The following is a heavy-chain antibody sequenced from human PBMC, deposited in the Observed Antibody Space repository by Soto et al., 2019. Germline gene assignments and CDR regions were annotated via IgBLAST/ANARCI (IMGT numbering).Heavy chain of an antibody. V-gene: IGHV3-9*01. CDR1: GFTFEDYA. CDR2: ISWNSGKI. D-gene: IGHD3-3*01. Sequence: EMHLVESGGGLVQPGRSLTISCAASGFTFEDYAMHWVRQAPGKGLEWVSGISWNSGKIIYADSVKGRFTISRHNAKNSLYLQMNSLRPEDTALYYCAKMVTRDSSGYYQGGFVCWGQGTLVTVSS. CDR3: AKMVTRDSSGYYQGGFVC. J-gene: IGHJ4*02.